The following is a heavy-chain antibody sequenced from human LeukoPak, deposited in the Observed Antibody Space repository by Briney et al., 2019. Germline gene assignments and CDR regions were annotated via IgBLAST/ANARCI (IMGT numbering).Heavy chain of an antibody. CDR1: GFTFSSYA. CDR2: ISYDGSNK. Sequence: PGGSLRLSCAASGFTFSSYAMHWVRQAPGEGLEWVAVISYDGSNKYYADSVKGRFTISRDNSKNTLYLQMNSLRAEDTAVYYCARDLGGDYGGFDYYYYGMDVWGQGTTVTVSS. CDR3: ARDLGGDYGGFDYYYYGMDV. D-gene: IGHD4-17*01. J-gene: IGHJ6*02. V-gene: IGHV3-30-3*01.